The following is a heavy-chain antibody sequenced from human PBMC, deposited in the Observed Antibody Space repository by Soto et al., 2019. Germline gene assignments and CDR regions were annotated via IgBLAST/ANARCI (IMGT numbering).Heavy chain of an antibody. CDR1: GYTFTGHY. Sequence: QVQLEQSGPEVKKPGASMTVSCKASGYTFTGHYMHWVRQAPGQGPEWMGWINPKTGGTNSAQRFQSRVTLTSDTSIRTAYLELNSLTSNDTAVYYCVRGYMWKPPGALRFWGQGTLLTVSS. V-gene: IGHV1-2*02. CDR2: INPKTGGT. CDR3: VRGYMWKPPGALRF. J-gene: IGHJ4*02. D-gene: IGHD2-2*02.